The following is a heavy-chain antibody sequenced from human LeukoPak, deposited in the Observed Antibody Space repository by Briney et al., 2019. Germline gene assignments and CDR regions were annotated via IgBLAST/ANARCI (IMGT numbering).Heavy chain of an antibody. V-gene: IGHV3-66*01. D-gene: IGHD1-1*01. Sequence: GFTVSSNXMSWVRQAQGKGLEWVSVIYSGGRTYYSDSVKGRFNISRDKSKNTIDHQMKNMEREDTAVYYCATITPHRTWGTGAFDIWGQGTMVTVSS. CDR2: IYSGGRT. CDR1: GFTVSSNX. CDR3: ATITPHRTWGTGAFDI. J-gene: IGHJ3*02.